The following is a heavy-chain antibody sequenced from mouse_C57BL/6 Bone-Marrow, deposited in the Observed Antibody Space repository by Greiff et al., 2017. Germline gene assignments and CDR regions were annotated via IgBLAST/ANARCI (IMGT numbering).Heavy chain of an antibody. D-gene: IGHD2-2*01. CDR3: ARRGGVYYGYDVRFAD. J-gene: IGHJ3*01. CDR1: GYTFTSSW. V-gene: IGHV1-59*01. Sequence: QVQLQQPGAELVRPGTSVKLSCKASGYTFTSSWLHWVKQRPGQGLEWIGVIDPSDSYTNYNHKFKGKATLTVHTSSSTAYLQLSSLTSEDSAVYYCARRGGVYYGYDVRFADWGQGTLVTVSA. CDR2: IDPSDSYT.